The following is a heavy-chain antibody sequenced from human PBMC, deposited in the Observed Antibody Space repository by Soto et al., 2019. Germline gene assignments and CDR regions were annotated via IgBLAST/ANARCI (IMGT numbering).Heavy chain of an antibody. CDR1: GGSISSGGYY. CDR2: IYYSGST. J-gene: IGHJ4*02. V-gene: IGHV4-31*03. CDR3: AGSIAVAGQRLELDY. Sequence: SETLSLTCTVSGGSISSGGYYWSWIRQHPGKGLEWIGYIYYSGSTYYNPSLKSRVTISVDTSKNRFSLKLSSVTAADTAVYYCAGSIAVAGQRLELDYWGQGTLVTVSS. D-gene: IGHD6-19*01.